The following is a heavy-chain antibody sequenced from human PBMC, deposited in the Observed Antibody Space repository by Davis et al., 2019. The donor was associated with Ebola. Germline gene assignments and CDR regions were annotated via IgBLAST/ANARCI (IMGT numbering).Heavy chain of an antibody. D-gene: IGHD3-3*01. V-gene: IGHV1-24*01. J-gene: IGHJ3*02. CDR2: FDPEDGET. Sequence: ASSVTVSCKVSGYTLTELSMHWVRQAPGKGLAWMGCFDPEDGETNYAQKLQGRVTMTEDTSTDTAYMELSSLRSEDTAVYYCATAWRNDAFDIWGQGTMVTVSS. CDR1: GYTLTELS. CDR3: ATAWRNDAFDI.